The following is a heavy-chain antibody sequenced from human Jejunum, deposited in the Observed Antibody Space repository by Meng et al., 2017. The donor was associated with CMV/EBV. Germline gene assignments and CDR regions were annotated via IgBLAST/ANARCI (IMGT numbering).Heavy chain of an antibody. Sequence: GFSFDDYGMSWVRLSPGQGLEWVSGINWNGGTTNYADSVRGRFIISRDNANNYLYLQMNSLRPEDTAFYYCARDRVSGWSPVCFDYWGPGIQVTVSS. J-gene: IGHJ4*01. CDR1: GFSFDDYG. D-gene: IGHD2-15*01. CDR2: INWNGGTT. CDR3: ARDRVSGWSPVCFDY. V-gene: IGHV3-20*03.